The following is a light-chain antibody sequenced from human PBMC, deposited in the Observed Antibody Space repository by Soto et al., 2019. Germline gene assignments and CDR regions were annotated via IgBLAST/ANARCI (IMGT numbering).Light chain of an antibody. J-gene: IGLJ3*02. Sequence: QSVLTQPPSASGSPGQSVTIPCTGTGIDDYDYNYVSWYQQHPGKVPKLIIYEVNKRPSGVPDRFSGSKSGSTASLAISGLQSGDEGDYYCASWEDSLNGWVIGGGTKLTVL. V-gene: IGLV2-8*01. CDR3: ASWEDSLNGWV. CDR1: GIDDYDYNY. CDR2: EVN.